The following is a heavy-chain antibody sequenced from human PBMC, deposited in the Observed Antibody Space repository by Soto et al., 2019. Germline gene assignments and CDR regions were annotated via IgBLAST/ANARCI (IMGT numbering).Heavy chain of an antibody. J-gene: IGHJ4*02. CDR1: GFTFSSYA. CDR2: ISGSGGST. CDR3: AKPRDILRDDFDY. D-gene: IGHD1-26*01. V-gene: IGHV3-23*01. Sequence: EVQLLESGGGLVQPGGSLRLSCAASGFTFSSYAMSWVRQAPGKGLEWVSAISGSGGSTYYADSVKGRFTISRDNSKNPLYLQMNTLRAEDTAVYYCAKPRDILRDDFDYWGQGTMVTVSS.